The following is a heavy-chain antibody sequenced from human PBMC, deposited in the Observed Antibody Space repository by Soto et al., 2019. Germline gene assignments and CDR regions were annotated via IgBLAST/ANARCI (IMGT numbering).Heavy chain of an antibody. CDR1: GGSISTGGYY. D-gene: IGHD4-17*01. Sequence: QVQLQESGPGLVKPSQTLSLTCTVSGGSISTGGYYWTWIRQHPGKGLEWIGYIYSRGSTYYNPSLKSRVTISVDTSKNQFSLKLSSVTAADTAVYYCARGLSVTLFDNWGQGTLVTVSS. CDR3: ARGLSVTLFDN. V-gene: IGHV4-31*03. J-gene: IGHJ4*02. CDR2: IYSRGST.